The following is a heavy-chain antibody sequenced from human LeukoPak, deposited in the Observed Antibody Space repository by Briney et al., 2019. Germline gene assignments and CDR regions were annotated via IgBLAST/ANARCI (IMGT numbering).Heavy chain of an antibody. V-gene: IGHV5-51*01. D-gene: IGHD2-21*02. CDR1: GYSFTSYW. Sequence: ESLKISCKGSGYSFTSYWIGWVRQMPGKGLEWMGIIYPGDSDTRYSPSFQGQVTISADKSISTAYLQWSSLKASDTAMYYCARQSTRFCGGDCYIVDYWGQGTLVTVSS. CDR3: ARQSTRFCGGDCYIVDY. J-gene: IGHJ4*02. CDR2: IYPGDSDT.